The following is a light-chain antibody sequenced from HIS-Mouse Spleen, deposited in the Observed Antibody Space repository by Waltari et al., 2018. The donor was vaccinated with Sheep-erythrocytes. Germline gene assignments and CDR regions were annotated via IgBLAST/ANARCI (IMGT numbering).Light chain of an antibody. CDR1: SSDVGGYNY. CDR2: EVS. J-gene: IGLJ3*02. V-gene: IGLV2-8*01. CDR3: SSYAGSNNWV. Sequence: QSALTQPPSASGSPGQSVTISCTGTSSDVGGYNYVSWYQQHPGKAPKLMIYEVSKRPAAVPVRFSGSKSGNTASLTVSGLHAEDEADYYCSSYAGSNNWVFGGGTKLTVL.